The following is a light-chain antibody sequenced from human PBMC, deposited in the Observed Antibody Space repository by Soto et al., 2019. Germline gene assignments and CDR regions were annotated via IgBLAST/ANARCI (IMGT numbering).Light chain of an antibody. Sequence: ELTQPPSVSVAPGQTARITCGGDNIGTKSVHWNQQKPGQAPVLVVYDDSDRPSGIPERFSGSNSGNTATLTISRVEAGDEAAYYCQVWDGSSDQVIFGGGTKLTVL. CDR1: NIGTKS. CDR3: QVWDGSSDQVI. V-gene: IGLV3-21*02. J-gene: IGLJ2*01. CDR2: DDS.